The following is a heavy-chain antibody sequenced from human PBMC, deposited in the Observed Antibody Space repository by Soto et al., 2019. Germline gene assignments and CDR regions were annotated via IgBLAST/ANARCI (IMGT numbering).Heavy chain of an antibody. CDR3: ARRNTAMTIDY. CDR1: GDSFTSYW. Sequence: GEPLKISCKGAGDSFTSYWIGWVRQMPGKGLEWMGIIYPGDSDTRYSPSFQGQVTISADKSISTAYLQWSSLKASDTAMYYCARRNTAMTIDYWGQGTLVTVSS. D-gene: IGHD5-18*01. J-gene: IGHJ4*02. V-gene: IGHV5-51*01. CDR2: IYPGDSDT.